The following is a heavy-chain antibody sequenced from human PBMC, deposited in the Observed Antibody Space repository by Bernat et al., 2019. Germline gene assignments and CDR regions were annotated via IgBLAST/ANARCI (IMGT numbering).Heavy chain of an antibody. CDR3: ARHPNGRTIFGVVSTSHYFDY. CDR2: IYYSGST. D-gene: IGHD3-3*01. Sequence: QLQLQESGPGLVKPSETLSLTCTVSGGSISSSSYYWGWIRQPPGKGLEWIGSIYYSGSTYYNPSLKSRVTISVDTSKNQFSLKLSSVTAADTAVYYCARHPNGRTIFGVVSTSHYFDYWGQGTLVTVSS. CDR1: GGSISSSSYY. J-gene: IGHJ4*02. V-gene: IGHV4-39*01.